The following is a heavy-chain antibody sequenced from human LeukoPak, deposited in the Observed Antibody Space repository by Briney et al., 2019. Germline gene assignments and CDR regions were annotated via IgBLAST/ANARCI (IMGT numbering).Heavy chain of an antibody. D-gene: IGHD3-22*01. V-gene: IGHV1-18*01. Sequence: ASVKVSCKASGYTFTSYGITWVRLAPGQGLEWMGWISAYNGNTNYAQMFQGRVIMTTDTSTNTAYMELRSLRADDTAMYYCARDPSYDSSGYPNWFDPWGQGTLVTVSS. CDR2: ISAYNGNT. CDR3: ARDPSYDSSGYPNWFDP. J-gene: IGHJ5*02. CDR1: GYTFTSYG.